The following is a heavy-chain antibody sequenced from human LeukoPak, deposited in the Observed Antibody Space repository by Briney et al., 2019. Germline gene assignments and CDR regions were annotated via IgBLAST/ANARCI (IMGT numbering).Heavy chain of an antibody. CDR1: GFTFSSYG. CDR2: ISYDGSNK. CDR3: AKEAIRAVAASFDY. V-gene: IGHV3-30*18. J-gene: IGHJ4*02. D-gene: IGHD6-19*01. Sequence: PGGSLRLSCAASGFTFSSYGMHWVRQAPGKGLEWVAVISYDGSNKYYADSVKGRFTISRDNSKNTLYLQMNSLRAEDTAVYYCAKEAIRAVAASFDYWGQGTLITVSS.